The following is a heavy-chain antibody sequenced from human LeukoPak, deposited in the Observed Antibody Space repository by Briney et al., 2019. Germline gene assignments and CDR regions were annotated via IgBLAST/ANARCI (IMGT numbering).Heavy chain of an antibody. CDR1: GVSFSGYY. CDR3: ARRMNWFDP. CDR2: INHSGST. J-gene: IGHJ5*02. V-gene: IGHV4-34*01. D-gene: IGHD2/OR15-2a*01. Sequence: PSETLSLTCAVYGVSFSGYYWSWLRQPPGKGLEWIGEINHSGSTNYNPSLKSRVTISVDTSKNQFSLKLSSVTAADTAVYYCARRMNWFDPWGQGTLVTVSS.